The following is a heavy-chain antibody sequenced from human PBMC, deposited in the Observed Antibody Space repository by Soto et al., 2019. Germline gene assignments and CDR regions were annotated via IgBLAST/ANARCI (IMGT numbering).Heavy chain of an antibody. CDR3: ARGGAHYYDSSGYYFDY. CDR2: TSTYNGNT. J-gene: IGHJ4*02. V-gene: IGHV1-18*01. CDR1: GYTFITYG. Sequence: QVQLVQSGAEVKKPGASVKISCKASGYTFITYGINWVRQAPGQGLQWMGWTSTYNGNTKYEQKLQGRGTMPTDXSXTXXYMDLRSLSSDDTAVYYCARGGAHYYDSSGYYFDYWGQGTLVTVSS. D-gene: IGHD3-22*01.